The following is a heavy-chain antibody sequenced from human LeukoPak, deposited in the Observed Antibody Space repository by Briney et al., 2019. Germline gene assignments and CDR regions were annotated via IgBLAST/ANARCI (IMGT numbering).Heavy chain of an antibody. CDR1: GGSISSGGYY. Sequence: PSETLSLTCSVSGGSISSGGYYWSWIRQHPGKGLEWIGYIYYSGSTYYNPSLKSRVTISVDTSKNQSSLKLSSVTAADTAVYYCARAASLYYDFWSGYPHAFDIWGQGTMVTVSS. CDR2: IYYSGST. V-gene: IGHV4-31*02. D-gene: IGHD3-3*01. CDR3: ARAASLYYDFWSGYPHAFDI. J-gene: IGHJ3*02.